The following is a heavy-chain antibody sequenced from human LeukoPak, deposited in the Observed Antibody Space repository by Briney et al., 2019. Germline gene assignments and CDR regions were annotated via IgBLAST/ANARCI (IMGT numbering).Heavy chain of an antibody. D-gene: IGHD3-22*01. CDR1: GGSISSYY. CDR2: IYYSGST. CDR3: DRDWGSSGYFDY. J-gene: IGHJ4*02. V-gene: IGHV4-59*01. Sequence: SETLSLTCTVSGGSISSYYWSWIRQPPGKGLEWIGYIYYSGSTNYNPSLKSRVTISVDTSKNQFSLKLSSVTAADTAVYYCDRDWGSSGYFDYWGQGTLVTVSS.